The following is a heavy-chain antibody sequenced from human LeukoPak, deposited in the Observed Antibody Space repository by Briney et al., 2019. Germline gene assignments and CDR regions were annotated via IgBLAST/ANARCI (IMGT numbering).Heavy chain of an antibody. Sequence: ASVKVSCKASGYTFTSYYMHWVRQAPGQGLEWMGIINPSGGSTSYAQKFQGRVTMTRDMSTSTVYMELSSLRSEDTAVYYCARERVCTTVVTAYDYWGQGTLVTVSS. V-gene: IGHV1-46*01. CDR2: INPSGGST. D-gene: IGHD4-23*01. CDR1: GYTFTSYY. CDR3: ARERVCTTVVTAYDY. J-gene: IGHJ4*02.